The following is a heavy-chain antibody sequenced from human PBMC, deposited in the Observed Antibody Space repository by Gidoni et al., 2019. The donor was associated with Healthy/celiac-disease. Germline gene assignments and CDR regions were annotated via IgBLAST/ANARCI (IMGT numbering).Heavy chain of an antibody. J-gene: IGHJ3*02. Sequence: QVQLVESGGGVVQPGRSLRLSCAASGFTFSRYAMHWLRQAPGKGLGWVAVISYDGSNKYYADSVKGRFTISRDNSKNTLYLQMNSLRAEDTAVYYCARDHDWEGAFDIWGQGTMVTVSS. D-gene: IGHD3-9*01. CDR1: GFTFSRYA. CDR2: ISYDGSNK. CDR3: ARDHDWEGAFDI. V-gene: IGHV3-30*01.